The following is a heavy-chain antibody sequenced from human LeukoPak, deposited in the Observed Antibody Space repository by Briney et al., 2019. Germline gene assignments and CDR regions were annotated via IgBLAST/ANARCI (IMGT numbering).Heavy chain of an antibody. Sequence: GGSLRLSCAASGFTSSSYAMSWVRQAPGKGLEWVSAISGSGGSTYYADSVKGRFTISRDNSKNTLYLQMNSLRAEDTAVYYCAKDEDLTGLFDYWGQGTLVTVSS. CDR2: ISGSGGST. J-gene: IGHJ4*02. CDR3: AKDEDLTGLFDY. CDR1: GFTSSSYA. D-gene: IGHD3-9*01. V-gene: IGHV3-23*01.